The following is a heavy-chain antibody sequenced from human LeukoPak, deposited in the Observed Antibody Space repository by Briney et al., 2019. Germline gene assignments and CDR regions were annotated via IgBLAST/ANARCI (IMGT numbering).Heavy chain of an antibody. CDR1: GGSISSYY. CDR3: ARAPTREGGGALFDF. D-gene: IGHD3-16*01. Sequence: SETLSLTSTLPGGSISSYYWSSIRQPARKGLEWIGRIYSNGNTNHNPSLKSRVTMSVDTSKNQISLNLTSVTAADTAVYYCARAPTREGGGALFDFWGQGTLVTVSS. CDR2: IYSNGNT. V-gene: IGHV4-4*07. J-gene: IGHJ4*02.